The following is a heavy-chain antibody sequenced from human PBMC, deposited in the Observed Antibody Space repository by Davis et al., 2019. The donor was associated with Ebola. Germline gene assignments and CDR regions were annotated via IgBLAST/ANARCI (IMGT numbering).Heavy chain of an antibody. J-gene: IGHJ6*02. D-gene: IGHD3-10*01. V-gene: IGHV3-21*01. CDR3: AKDLAWFGELLYYYYYGMDV. CDR1: GFTFSSYA. CDR2: ISSSSTSR. Sequence: GESLKISCAASGFTFSSYAMHWVRQAPGKGLEWVSSISSSSTSRYYADSVKGRFTISRDNSKNTLYLQMNSLRAEDTAVYYCAKDLAWFGELLYYYYYGMDVWGQGTTVTVSS.